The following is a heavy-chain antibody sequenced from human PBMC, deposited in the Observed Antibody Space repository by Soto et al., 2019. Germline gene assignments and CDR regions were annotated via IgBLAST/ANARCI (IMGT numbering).Heavy chain of an antibody. D-gene: IGHD1-1*01. V-gene: IGHV3-23*01. CDR1: GFTFSSYA. CDR2: ISGSGGST. Sequence: AGSLTLSCAASGFTFSSYAMSWVRQAPGKGLEWVSAISGSGGSTYYADSVKSRFTISRDNSKNTLYLQMNSLRAEDTAVYYCAKEAMMGYGYYYGMDVWGQGTTVTVSS. J-gene: IGHJ6*02. CDR3: AKEAMMGYGYYYGMDV.